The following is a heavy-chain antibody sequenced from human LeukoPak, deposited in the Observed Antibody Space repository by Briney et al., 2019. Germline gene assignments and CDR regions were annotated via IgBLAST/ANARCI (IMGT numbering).Heavy chain of an antibody. CDR2: ISGSGGST. CDR1: GFTFSNYA. J-gene: IGHJ4*02. D-gene: IGHD3-10*01. CDR3: AKVMVRGVIITSFDD. Sequence: QPGGSLRLSCAASGFTFSNYAMSWVRQAPGKGLEWVSSISGSGGSTYYADSVKGRFTISRDNSKSTLYLQMNSLRVEDAAVYYCAKVMVRGVIITSFDDWGQGTLVTVSS. V-gene: IGHV3-23*01.